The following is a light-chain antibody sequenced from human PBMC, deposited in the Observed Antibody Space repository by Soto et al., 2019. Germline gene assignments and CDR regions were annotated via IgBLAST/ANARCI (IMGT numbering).Light chain of an antibody. CDR1: QSVSSY. CDR2: GAS. CDR3: QHYGRSPIT. V-gene: IGKV3-20*01. Sequence: EIVLTQSPATPSLSPWERTTVSCRASQSVSSYLAWYQQKPGQAPRLLISGASSRATGIPDRFSGSGSATDFTLTISRLEPEDFALYYCQHYGRSPITFGQGTRLEIK. J-gene: IGKJ5*01.